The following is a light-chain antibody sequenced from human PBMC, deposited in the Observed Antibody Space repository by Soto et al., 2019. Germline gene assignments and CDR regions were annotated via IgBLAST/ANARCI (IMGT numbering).Light chain of an antibody. CDR2: DAS. V-gene: IGKV3-20*01. CDR1: QSVSNFY. J-gene: IGKJ4*01. CDR3: QQFSSYPLT. Sequence: DIELTQSPGTLSLSPGEIATLSFSASQSVSNFYLAWYQQNPGQAPRLLIYDASTRATGIPDRFSGSGSGTDFTLTISRLEPEDFAVYYCQQFSSYPLTFGGGTKVDIK.